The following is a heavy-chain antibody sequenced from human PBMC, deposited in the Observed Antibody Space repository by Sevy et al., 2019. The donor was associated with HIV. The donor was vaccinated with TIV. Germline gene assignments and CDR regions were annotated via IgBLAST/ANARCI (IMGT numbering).Heavy chain of an antibody. CDR2: TFYRSNWYN. V-gene: IGHV6-1*01. CDR3: ARDGLTYGGMDV. CDR1: GDSVSSNNAA. J-gene: IGHJ6*02. D-gene: IGHD1-20*01. Sequence: SQTLSLTCAISGDSVSSNNAAWNWIRQSPSRGLEWLERTFYRSNWYNDYAVSVKGRITINPDTSKNQLSVQLTSVTPEDTAVYYCARDGLTYGGMDVWGQGTTVTVSS.